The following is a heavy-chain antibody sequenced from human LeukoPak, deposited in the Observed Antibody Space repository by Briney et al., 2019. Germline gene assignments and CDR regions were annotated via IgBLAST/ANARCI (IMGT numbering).Heavy chain of an antibody. CDR1: GYTFTDYY. CDR2: INPNSGGT. CDR3: ARANALYCSSTSCLFDY. J-gene: IGHJ4*02. V-gene: IGHV1-2*02. Sequence: GASVKVSCKASGYTFTDYYIHWVRQAPGQGLEWMAWINPNSGGTYYAQNFHDRITLTRDTSISTAYMELSRLRSDDTAIYYCARANALYCSSTSCLFDYWGQGPLVTVSS. D-gene: IGHD2-2*01.